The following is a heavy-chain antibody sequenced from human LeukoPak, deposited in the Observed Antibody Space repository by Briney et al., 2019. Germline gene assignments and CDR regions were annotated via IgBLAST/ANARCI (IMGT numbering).Heavy chain of an antibody. CDR3: AGLDYGDYWFDP. D-gene: IGHD4-17*01. CDR2: INHSGST. J-gene: IGHJ5*02. Sequence: SETLSLTCAVYGGSFSGYYWSWIRQPPGKGLEWIGEINHSGSTNYNPSLKSRVTISVDTSKNQFSLKLNSVTAADTAVYYCAGLDYGDYWFDPWGQGTLVTVSS. V-gene: IGHV4-34*01. CDR1: GGSFSGYY.